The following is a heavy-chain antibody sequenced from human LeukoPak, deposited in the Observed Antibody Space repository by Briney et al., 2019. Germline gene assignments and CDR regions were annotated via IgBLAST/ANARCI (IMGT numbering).Heavy chain of an antibody. CDR3: ARHLDVWSAYSY. V-gene: IGHV4-4*02. CDR1: GGSIKNDYW. J-gene: IGHJ4*02. D-gene: IGHD3-3*01. CDR2: IYYTGSV. Sequence: PSGTLSLTCTVYGGSIKNDYWWTWVRQSPGKGLEWPGEIYYTGSVNYNLSLGSRVTISRDTSKSQFSLMLKSVTAADTAVYYCARHLDVWSAYSYWGQGLLVTVSS.